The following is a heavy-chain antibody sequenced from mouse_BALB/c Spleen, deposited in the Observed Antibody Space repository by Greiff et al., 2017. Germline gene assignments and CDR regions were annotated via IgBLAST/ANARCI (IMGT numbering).Heavy chain of an antibody. Sequence: EVKLVESGGGSVKPGGSLKLSCAASGFAFSSYDMSWVRQTPEKRLEWVAYISSGGGSTYYPDTVKGRFTISRDNAKNTLYLQMSSLKSEDTAMYYCARRYYGNYGAMDYWGQGTSATVSS. CDR2: ISSGGGST. CDR1: GFAFSSYD. D-gene: IGHD2-1*01. J-gene: IGHJ4*01. CDR3: ARRYYGNYGAMDY. V-gene: IGHV5-12-1*01.